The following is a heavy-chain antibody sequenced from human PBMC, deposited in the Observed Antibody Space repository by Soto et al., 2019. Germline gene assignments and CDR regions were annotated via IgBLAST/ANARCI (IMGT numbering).Heavy chain of an antibody. D-gene: IGHD5-12*01. V-gene: IGHV3-30*18. Sequence: QVQLVESGGGVVQPGRSLRLSCAASGFTFSNYGMHWVRQAPGKGLEWVAVISYDGSNKYYADSVKGRFTISRDNSKNTLYRQMNSLRSEDKAVYYCAKGVGLTWLRYGMDVWGQGTTVTVSS. J-gene: IGHJ6*02. CDR3: AKGVGLTWLRYGMDV. CDR1: GFTFSNYG. CDR2: ISYDGSNK.